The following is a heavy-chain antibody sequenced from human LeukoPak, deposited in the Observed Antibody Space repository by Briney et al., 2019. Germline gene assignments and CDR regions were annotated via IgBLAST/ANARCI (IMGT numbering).Heavy chain of an antibody. V-gene: IGHV3-30-3*01. Sequence: GGSLRLSCAASGFTFSSYAMHWVRQAPGKGLEWVAVISYDGSNKYYADSVKGRFTISRDNAKNSLYLQMNSLRAEDTAVYFCARVGNTGDAVIIPAAMGFDNWGQGTVVTVSS. CDR3: ARVGNTGDAVIIPAAMGFDN. CDR1: GFTFSSYA. CDR2: ISYDGSNK. J-gene: IGHJ4*02. D-gene: IGHD2-2*01.